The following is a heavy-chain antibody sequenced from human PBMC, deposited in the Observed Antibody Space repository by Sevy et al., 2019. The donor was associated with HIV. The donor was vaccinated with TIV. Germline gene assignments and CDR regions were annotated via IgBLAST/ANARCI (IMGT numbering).Heavy chain of an antibody. J-gene: IGHJ6*02. CDR2: ISYTSTTI. V-gene: IGHV3-48*02. CDR3: ASSDATSRVGYYYFAMDF. Sequence: GGSLRLSCAVSGFTFNTYNMNWVRQAPGKGLEWVSYISYTSTTIYHEDSVRGRFTISRDNAKNTLYLQMNSLRDEDTAVDYCASSDATSRVGYYYFAMDFWGQGTSVTVSS. CDR1: GFTFNTYN. D-gene: IGHD3-22*01.